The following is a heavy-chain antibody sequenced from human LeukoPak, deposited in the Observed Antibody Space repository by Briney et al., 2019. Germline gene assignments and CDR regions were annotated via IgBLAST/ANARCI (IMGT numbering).Heavy chain of an antibody. V-gene: IGHV4-39*07. J-gene: IGHJ4*02. Sequence: SETLSLTCTVSGGSISSSNDYWGWIRQSPGKGLEWIGRIYTSGSTNYNPSLKSRVTISVDTSKNQFSLKLSSVTAADTAVYYCAREGPTVTTLDYWGQGTLVTVSS. CDR1: GGSISSSNDY. CDR3: AREGPTVTTLDY. CDR2: IYTSGST. D-gene: IGHD4-17*01.